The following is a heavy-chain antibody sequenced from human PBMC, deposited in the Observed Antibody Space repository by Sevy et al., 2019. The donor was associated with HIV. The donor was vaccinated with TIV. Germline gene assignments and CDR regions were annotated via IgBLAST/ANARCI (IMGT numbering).Heavy chain of an antibody. V-gene: IGHV3-30-3*01. CDR1: GFTFSSYA. CDR2: ISYDGSNK. CDR3: ARLTTNPRLTFDI. J-gene: IGHJ3*02. Sequence: GGSLRLSCAASGFTFSSYAMHWVRQAPGKGLEWVAVISYDGSNKYYADSVKGRFTISRDNSKNTLYLQMNSLRAEDTALYYCARLTTNPRLTFDIWGQGTMVTVSS. D-gene: IGHD3-22*01.